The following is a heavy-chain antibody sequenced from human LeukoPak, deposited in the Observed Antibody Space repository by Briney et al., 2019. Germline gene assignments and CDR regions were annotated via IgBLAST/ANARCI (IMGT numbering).Heavy chain of an antibody. D-gene: IGHD2-21*02. CDR1: GFTFSSYG. CDR2: IRYDGSSK. CDR3: AKARKGGDYFFDY. V-gene: IGHV3-30*02. J-gene: IGHJ4*02. Sequence: GGSLRLSCAASGFTFSSYGMHWVRQAPGKGLEWVAFIRYDGSSKYYADSAKGRFTISRDNSKNTLYLQMNSLRAEDTAVYYCAKARKGGDYFFDYWGQGTLVTVSS.